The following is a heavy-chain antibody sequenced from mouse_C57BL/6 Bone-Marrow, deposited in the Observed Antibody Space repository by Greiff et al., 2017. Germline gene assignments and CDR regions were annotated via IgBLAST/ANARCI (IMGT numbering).Heavy chain of an antibody. V-gene: IGHV1-82*01. D-gene: IGHD4-1*02. CDR3: ARSTGREFAY. CDR2: IYPGGGDT. Sequence: VQLQESGPELVKPGASVKLSCKASGYAFSGSWMNWVKQRPGQGLEWIGRIYPGGGDTNYNGKFKGKATLTADKSSSTAYMQLSSLTSEDSAVYYCARSTGREFAYWGQGTLVTVSA. CDR1: GYAFSGSW. J-gene: IGHJ3*01.